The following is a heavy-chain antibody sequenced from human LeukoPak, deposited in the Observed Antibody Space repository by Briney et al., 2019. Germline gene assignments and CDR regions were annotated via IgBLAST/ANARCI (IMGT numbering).Heavy chain of an antibody. D-gene: IGHD2-21*02. CDR1: GGSISSYY. CDR3: ARADCGGDCYIDY. Sequence: SETLSLTCTVSGGSISSYYWSWIRQPPGKGLEWIGYIYYSGSTNYNPSLKSRVTISVDTSKNQFSLKLSSVTAADTAVYYCARADCGGDCYIDYWGQGTLVTVSS. V-gene: IGHV4-59*01. J-gene: IGHJ4*02. CDR2: IYYSGST.